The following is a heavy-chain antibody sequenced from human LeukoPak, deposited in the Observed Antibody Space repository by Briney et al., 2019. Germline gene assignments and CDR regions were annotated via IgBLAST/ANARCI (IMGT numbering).Heavy chain of an antibody. D-gene: IGHD2-8*02. CDR1: GYTFTNYY. Sequence: ASVKVSCKASGYTFTNYYVHWVRQAPGQGLEWMGLINPTGSSTNYAQKFRGRVTMTRDTSATTVYMELSSLRSEDTAVYYSARDESGGYFDYWGQGTLVTVSP. CDR3: ARDESGGYFDY. V-gene: IGHV1-46*01. CDR2: INPTGSST. J-gene: IGHJ4*02.